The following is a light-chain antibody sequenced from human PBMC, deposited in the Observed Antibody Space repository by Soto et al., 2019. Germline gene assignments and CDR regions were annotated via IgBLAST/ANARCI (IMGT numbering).Light chain of an antibody. V-gene: IGLV1-44*01. CDR2: SNN. Sequence: QPVLTQPPSTSGTPGQRVTISCSGSSSSMGSDTVNWYQQLPGTAPKLLIYSNNQRPSGVPDRFSGSKSGTSASLAISGLQSEDEADYYCATWDDSLNAWVFGGGTKLTVL. J-gene: IGLJ3*02. CDR3: ATWDDSLNAWV. CDR1: SSSMGSDT.